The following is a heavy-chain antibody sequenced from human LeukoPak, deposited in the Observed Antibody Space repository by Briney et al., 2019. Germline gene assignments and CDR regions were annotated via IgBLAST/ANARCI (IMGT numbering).Heavy chain of an antibody. CDR3: ARGGFWSGFYFDY. D-gene: IGHD3-3*01. CDR1: GFTFSDYY. V-gene: IGHV3-11*04. Sequence: GGSLRLSCAASGFTFSDYYMNWIRQAPGKGLEWVSYISYSDSTIYYADSVKGRFTISRDNAKNSLYLQMNSLRAEDTAVYYCARGGFWSGFYFDYWGQGTLVTVSS. J-gene: IGHJ4*02. CDR2: ISYSDSTI.